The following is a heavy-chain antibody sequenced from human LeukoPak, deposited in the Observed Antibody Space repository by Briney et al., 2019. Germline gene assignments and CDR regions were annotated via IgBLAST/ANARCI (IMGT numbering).Heavy chain of an antibody. CDR2: INPNSGGT. Sequence: ASVKVSCKASGYTFTSYGISWVRQAPGQGLEWMGWINPNSGGTNYAQKFQGRVTMTRDTSISTAYMELSRLRSDDTAVYYCARYNGDYFDYWGQGTLVTVSS. CDR3: ARYNGDYFDY. D-gene: IGHD1-1*01. CDR1: GYTFTSYG. J-gene: IGHJ4*02. V-gene: IGHV1-2*02.